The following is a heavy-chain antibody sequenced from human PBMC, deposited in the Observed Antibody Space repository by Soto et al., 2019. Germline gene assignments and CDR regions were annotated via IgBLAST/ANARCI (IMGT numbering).Heavy chain of an antibody. V-gene: IGHV3-23*01. D-gene: IGHD2-15*01. CDR3: ARRGYCSSGLCYALDY. CDR1: GFTFSSYV. J-gene: IGHJ4*02. CDR2: VSSSGVVT. Sequence: GGSLRLSCAVSGFTFSSYVMNWVRQDPGKGMEWVSSVSSSGVVTHYADSVKGRFTISRDNSKNTVYLQMNSLRAEDTAVYYCARRGYCSSGLCYALDYWGQGTLVTVSS.